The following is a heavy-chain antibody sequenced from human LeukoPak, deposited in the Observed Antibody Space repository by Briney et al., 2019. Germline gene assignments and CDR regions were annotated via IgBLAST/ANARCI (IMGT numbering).Heavy chain of an antibody. CDR1: GGSFSGYY. CDR2: INHSGST. Sequence: SETPSLTCAVYGGSFSGYYWSWIRQPPGKGLEWIGEINHSGSTNYNPSLKSRVTISVDTSKNQFSLKLSSVTAADTAVYYCARGPPEGGSTGPDDAFDIWGQGTMVTVSS. V-gene: IGHV4-34*01. CDR3: ARGPPEGGSTGPDDAFDI. J-gene: IGHJ3*02. D-gene: IGHD3-16*01.